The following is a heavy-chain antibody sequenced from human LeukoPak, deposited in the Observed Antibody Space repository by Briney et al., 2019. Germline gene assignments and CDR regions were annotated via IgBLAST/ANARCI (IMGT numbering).Heavy chain of an antibody. CDR2: ISSSAATK. V-gene: IGHV3-48*04. D-gene: IGHD3-10*02. CDR3: AELGITMIGGV. J-gene: IGHJ6*04. Sequence: GGSLRLSCAASGFTFSHYSMNWIRQAPGKGLELVSYISSSAATKYYTDSVKGRFTISRDNAKNSLYLQMNSLRAEDTAVYYCAELGITMIGGVWGKGTTVTISS. CDR1: GFTFSHYS.